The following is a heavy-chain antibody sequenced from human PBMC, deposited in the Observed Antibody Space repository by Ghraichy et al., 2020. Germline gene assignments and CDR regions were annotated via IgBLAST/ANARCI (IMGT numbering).Heavy chain of an antibody. Sequence: GESLNISCAASGFNLSTYWMSWVRQAPGKGLEWVADISRDGKNEFYVDSVKGRFTISRDNAKNSLCLHMNSLRAEDTAVYYCARYPWDSTSQFDYWGQGMLVTVSS. CDR2: ISRDGKNE. CDR1: GFNLSTYW. CDR3: ARYPWDSTSQFDY. V-gene: IGHV3-7*03. J-gene: IGHJ4*02. D-gene: IGHD1-26*01.